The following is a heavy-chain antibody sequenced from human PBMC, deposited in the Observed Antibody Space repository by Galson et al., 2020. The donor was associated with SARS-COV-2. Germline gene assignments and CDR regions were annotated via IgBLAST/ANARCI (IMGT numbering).Heavy chain of an antibody. CDR1: VFIFSVYA. D-gene: IGHD3-10*01. V-gene: IGHV3-23*01. CDR2: IDSTGGFI. J-gene: IGHJ6*03. CDR3: AKTLVGNGGYMDV. Sequence: GKPLKISCGGSVFIFSVYAMNWVRQAPGKGLEWVATIDSTGGFIYYQDSVQGRFTISRDNSKDTVFLQMNSLRAEDTAVYHCAKTLVGNGGYMDVWGKGTTVTVSS.